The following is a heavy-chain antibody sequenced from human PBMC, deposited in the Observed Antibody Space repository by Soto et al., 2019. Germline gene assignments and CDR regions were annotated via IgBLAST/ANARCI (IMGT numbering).Heavy chain of an antibody. CDR2: INPSRGTT. CDR1: GYPFLTYF. D-gene: IGHD6-6*01. J-gene: IGHJ5*02. CDR3: ARSYISSSYWFDP. V-gene: IGHV1-46*03. Sequence: SVKVSCKASGYPFLTYFMHWVRQAPGQGLEWMGVINPSRGTTTYAQKFQDRVTMTRDTSASTVYIDLSSLRSEETAMYYCARSYISSSYWFDPWGQGTLVTVSS.